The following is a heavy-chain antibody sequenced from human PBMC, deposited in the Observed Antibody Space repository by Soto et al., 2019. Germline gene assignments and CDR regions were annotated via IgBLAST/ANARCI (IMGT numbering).Heavy chain of an antibody. D-gene: IGHD4-17*01. CDR2: IRSKAYGGTT. CDR3: ARDVASYDYGDFYGMDV. CDR1: GFTFGDYT. Sequence: EVQLLESGEGLVKPGRTLRLSSTASGFTFGDYTMAWFRKAPGGGLEWVSFIRSKAYGGTTEYAASVKGRFTISRDDSKSIAYLQMNRLQSEDTAVYYCARDVASYDYGDFYGMDVWGQGTTVTVSS. V-gene: IGHV3-49*05. J-gene: IGHJ6*02.